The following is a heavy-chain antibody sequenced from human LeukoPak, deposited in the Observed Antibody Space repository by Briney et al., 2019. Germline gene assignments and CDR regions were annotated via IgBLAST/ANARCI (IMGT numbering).Heavy chain of an antibody. CDR2: IYYSGST. V-gene: IGHV4-39*01. Sequence: PSETLSFTCTVSGGSISSSSYYWGWIRQPPGKGLEWIGSIYYSGSTYYNPSLKSRVTISVDTSKNQFSLKLSSVTAADTAVYYCARRGILTGNDYWGQGTLVTVSS. CDR1: GGSISSSSYY. CDR3: ARRGILTGNDY. D-gene: IGHD3-9*01. J-gene: IGHJ4*02.